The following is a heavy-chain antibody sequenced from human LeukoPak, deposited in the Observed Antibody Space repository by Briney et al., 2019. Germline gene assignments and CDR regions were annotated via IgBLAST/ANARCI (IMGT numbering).Heavy chain of an antibody. CDR2: INHSGST. CDR1: GGSFSGYY. CDR3: ARRGYSSSFAWFDP. D-gene: IGHD6-13*01. J-gene: IGHJ5*02. Sequence: PSETLSLTCAVYGGSFSGYYWSWIRQPPGKGLEWIGEINHSGSTTYNPSLKSRVTISVDTSKNQFSLKLSSVTAADTAVYYCARRGYSSSFAWFDPWGQGTLVTVSS. V-gene: IGHV4-34*01.